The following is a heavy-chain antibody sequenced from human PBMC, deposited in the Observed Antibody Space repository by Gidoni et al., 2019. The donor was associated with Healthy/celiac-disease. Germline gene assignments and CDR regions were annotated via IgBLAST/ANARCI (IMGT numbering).Heavy chain of an antibody. CDR2: LIPILGTA. CDR3: ARGGDIVVVPAAKPHYYYGMDV. J-gene: IGHJ6*02. V-gene: IGHV1-69*01. D-gene: IGHD2-2*01. CDR1: GGTFSSYA. Sequence: QVQLVQSGAEVKKPGSSVKVSCKASGGTFSSYAISWMRQAPGQGLEWMGGLIPILGTANYAQKFQGRVTITADESTSTAYMELSSLRSEDTAVYYCARGGDIVVVPAAKPHYYYGMDVWGQGTTVTVSS.